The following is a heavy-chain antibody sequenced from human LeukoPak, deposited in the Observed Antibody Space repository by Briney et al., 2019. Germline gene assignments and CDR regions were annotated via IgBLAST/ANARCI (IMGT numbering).Heavy chain of an antibody. D-gene: IGHD1-26*01. Sequence: GGSLRLSCAASGFTFSSYAMHWVRQAPGKGLEYVSAISGNGVSTDYANSVKGRFTISRDSSKNTLYLQMGSLRAEDMAVYYCARRPDSGSYYVDYWGQGTLVTVSS. V-gene: IGHV3-64*01. CDR1: GFTFSSYA. J-gene: IGHJ4*02. CDR3: ARRPDSGSYYVDY. CDR2: ISGNGVST.